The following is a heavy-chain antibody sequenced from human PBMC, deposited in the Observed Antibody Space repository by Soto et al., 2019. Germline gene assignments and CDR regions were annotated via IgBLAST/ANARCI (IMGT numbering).Heavy chain of an antibody. Sequence: EVQLLESGGGLVQPGGSLRLSCAASGFTFSSYAMSWVRQAPGKGLEWVSAISGSGGSTYYADSVKGRFTISRDNSKHTLYLQMNSLRAEDTAVYYCARDSSSWSLPSNWFDPWGQGTLVTVSS. CDR3: ARDSSSWSLPSNWFDP. CDR1: GFTFSSYA. V-gene: IGHV3-23*01. CDR2: ISGSGGST. J-gene: IGHJ5*02. D-gene: IGHD6-13*01.